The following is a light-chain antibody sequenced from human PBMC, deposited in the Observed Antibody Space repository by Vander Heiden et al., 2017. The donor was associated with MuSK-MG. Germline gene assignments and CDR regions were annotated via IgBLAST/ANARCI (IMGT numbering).Light chain of an antibody. V-gene: IGKV3-15*01. CDR1: QSVSSN. CDR3: QQYKNWSPIT. Sequence: EIVMTQSPATLSVSPGERATLSCRASQSVSSNLAWYQQNPGQAPRLLIYGASTRATGIPARFSGSGSGTEFTLTISSLQSEDFAVYYCQQYKNWSPITFGQGTRLEIK. J-gene: IGKJ5*01. CDR2: GAS.